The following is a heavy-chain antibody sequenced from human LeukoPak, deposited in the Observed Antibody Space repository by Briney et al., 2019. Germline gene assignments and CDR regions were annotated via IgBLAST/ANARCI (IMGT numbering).Heavy chain of an antibody. Sequence: ASVKVSCKASGYTFTSYYMHWVRQAPGQGLEWMGIIDPSGGGTSYAQKFQGRVTLTRDTSTSIVYMELSSLTSEDTAVYYCASLGSGSSPIIDFDYWGQGTLVTVCS. CDR2: IDPSGGGT. D-gene: IGHD3-10*01. J-gene: IGHJ4*02. V-gene: IGHV1-46*01. CDR3: ASLGSGSSPIIDFDY. CDR1: GYTFTSYY.